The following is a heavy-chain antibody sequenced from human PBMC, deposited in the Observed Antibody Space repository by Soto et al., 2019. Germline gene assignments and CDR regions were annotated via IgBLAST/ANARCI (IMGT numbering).Heavy chain of an antibody. V-gene: IGHV3-30*18. Sequence: QVQLVESGGGVVQPGRSLRLSCAASGFTFSSYGMHWVRQAPGKGLEWVAVISYDGSNKYYADSVKGRFTISRDNSKNTLHLQMNSLKAEDTSVYYCAKALQWLVTACVVDYWGQGNLVTVSS. J-gene: IGHJ4*02. CDR3: AKALQWLVTACVVDY. CDR2: ISYDGSNK. D-gene: IGHD6-19*01. CDR1: GFTFSSYG.